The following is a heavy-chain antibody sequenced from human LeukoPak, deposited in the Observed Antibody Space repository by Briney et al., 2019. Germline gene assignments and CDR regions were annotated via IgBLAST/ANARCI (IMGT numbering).Heavy chain of an antibody. CDR2: ISSSSDTI. J-gene: IGHJ4*02. CDR3: ARNTPTYSTPEN. CDR1: GFTFNIYS. Sequence: GGSLRLSCAASGFTFNIYSMNWVRQAPGKGLEWVSYISSSSDTIYYAGSVKGRFTISRDNAKNSLYLQMNNLRAEDTAMYYCARNTPTYSTPENWGQGTLVTVSS. V-gene: IGHV3-48*01. D-gene: IGHD5-18*01.